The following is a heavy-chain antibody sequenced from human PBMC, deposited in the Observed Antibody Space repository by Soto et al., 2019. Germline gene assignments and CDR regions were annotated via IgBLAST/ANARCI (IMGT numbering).Heavy chain of an antibody. CDR3: ARDPSEGRVGNWFES. CDR2: ISSSTSYV. D-gene: IGHD2-2*01. CDR1: GFTFSRYG. J-gene: IGHJ5*01. V-gene: IGHV3-21*06. Sequence: EVQLVESGGGLVKPGGSLRLSCAASGFTFSRYGMNWLRQAPGTGLAGVASISSSTSYVYYADSVKGRFSTSRDNAKNILYLEMYALRTEDTAVYYCARDPSEGRVGNWFESWGQGTLVTVSS.